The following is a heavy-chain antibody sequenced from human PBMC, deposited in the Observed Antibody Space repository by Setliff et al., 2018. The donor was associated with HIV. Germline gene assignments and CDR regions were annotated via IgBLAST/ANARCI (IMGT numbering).Heavy chain of an antibody. Sequence: PSETLSLTCAVYGGPLSGHYWSWIRQPPGQGLEWIGETSHSGKTNYNPSLKSRVTISVDTSKNQFSLKMTSVTAADTALYYCSNWNTTIDEDAWGQGTLVTVSS. CDR3: SNWNTTIDEDA. D-gene: IGHD5-18*01. V-gene: IGHV4-34*01. J-gene: IGHJ5*02. CDR1: GGPLSGHY. CDR2: TSHSGKT.